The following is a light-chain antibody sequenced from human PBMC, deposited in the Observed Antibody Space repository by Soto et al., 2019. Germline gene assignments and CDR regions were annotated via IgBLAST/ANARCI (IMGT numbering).Light chain of an antibody. J-gene: IGKJ4*01. CDR3: QHYVSSPLT. Sequence: DIVLTQSPDTLSLSPGESATLSCRASQILSGTYFAWYQQKLGQSPRLLIYAASTRATGVPDRFSGSGSGTDFTLTISRLEPEDFALYYCQHYVSSPLTFGGGTKVEIK. CDR2: AAS. V-gene: IGKV3-20*01. CDR1: QILSGTY.